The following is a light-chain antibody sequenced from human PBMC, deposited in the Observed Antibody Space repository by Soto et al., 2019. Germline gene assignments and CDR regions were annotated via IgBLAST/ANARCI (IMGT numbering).Light chain of an antibody. J-gene: IGKJ4*01. Sequence: EIVLTQSPDTLSLSPGEGATLSCRASQSVAGSSLAWYQQKPGQAPRLLIYGASTRATGIPDRFSGSGSGTEFTLTISSLQPDDFATYYCQQYNTYSPLTFGGGTKVDIK. CDR3: QQYNTYSPLT. V-gene: IGKV3-20*01. CDR2: GAS. CDR1: QSVAGSS.